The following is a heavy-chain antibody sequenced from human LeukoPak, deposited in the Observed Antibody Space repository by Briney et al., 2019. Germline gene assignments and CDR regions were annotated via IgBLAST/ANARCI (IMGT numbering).Heavy chain of an antibody. Sequence: GGSLRLSCAASQFIFSTYAMSWVRQPPGKGLEWVSGITSSGGSTYYADSVRGRFTISRDNSKNTLYLQMNSLRAEDTAVYYCAKDPGRQNDYWGQGTLVTVSS. CDR1: QFIFSTYA. D-gene: IGHD1-1*01. J-gene: IGHJ4*02. CDR2: ITSSGGST. V-gene: IGHV3-23*01. CDR3: AKDPGRQNDY.